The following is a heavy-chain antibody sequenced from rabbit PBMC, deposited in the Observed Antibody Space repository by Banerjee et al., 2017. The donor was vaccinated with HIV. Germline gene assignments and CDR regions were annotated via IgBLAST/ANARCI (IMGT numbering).Heavy chain of an antibody. CDR3: AKGGDGGSL. V-gene: IGHV1S40*01. CDR1: GFSFSSSYW. D-gene: IGHD4-2*01. Sequence: QSLEESGGDLVKPGASLTLTCTASGFSFSSSYWICWVRQAPGKGLEWIACIYAGSSGTTYYASWAKGRFTISKASSTTVTLQMTSLTAADTATYFCAKGGDGGSLWGPGTLVTVS. CDR2: IYAGSSGTT. J-gene: IGHJ6*01.